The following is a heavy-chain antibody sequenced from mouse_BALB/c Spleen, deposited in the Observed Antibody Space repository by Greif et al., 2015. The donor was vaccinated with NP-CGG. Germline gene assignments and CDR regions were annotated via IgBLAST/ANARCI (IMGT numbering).Heavy chain of an antibody. J-gene: IGHJ4*01. CDR1: GFAFSSYD. V-gene: IGHV5-12-1*01. D-gene: IGHD2-3*01. CDR3: ARYDGYYYSAMVY. Sequence: EVKLVESGGGLVKPGGSLKLSCAASGFAFSSYDMSWVRQTPEKRLEWVAYISSGGGSTYYPDTVKGRFTISRDNAKNAVYLQRSSLKSEDTAMYYCARYDGYYYSAMVYWGRGTSVTFSS. CDR2: ISSGGGST.